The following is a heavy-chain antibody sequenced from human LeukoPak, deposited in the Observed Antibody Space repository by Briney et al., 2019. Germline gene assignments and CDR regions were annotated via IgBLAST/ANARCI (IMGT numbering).Heavy chain of an antibody. CDR1: GGSFSGYY. Sequence: SETLSLTCAVYGGSFSGYYWSWIRQPPGKGLERIGEINHSGSTNYNPSLKSRVTISVDTSKNQSSLKLSSVTAADTAVYYCARGPLRYFDWLLGERWFDPWGQGTLVTVSS. CDR2: INHSGST. CDR3: ARGPLRYFDWLLGERWFDP. J-gene: IGHJ5*02. D-gene: IGHD3-9*01. V-gene: IGHV4-34*01.